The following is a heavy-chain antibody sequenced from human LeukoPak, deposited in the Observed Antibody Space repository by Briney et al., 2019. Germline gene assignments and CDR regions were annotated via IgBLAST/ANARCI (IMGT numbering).Heavy chain of an antibody. CDR3: ARDVETYAAAEEYYFDY. V-gene: IGHV3-21*01. Sequence: PGGSLRLSCAASGFTFSSYSMNWVRQAPGKGLEWDSSISSSSSYIYYADSVKGRFTISRDNAKNTLYLQMNSLRAEDTAVYYCARDVETYAAAEEYYFDYWGQGTLVTVSS. J-gene: IGHJ4*02. CDR2: ISSSSSYI. CDR1: GFTFSSYS. D-gene: IGHD6-13*01.